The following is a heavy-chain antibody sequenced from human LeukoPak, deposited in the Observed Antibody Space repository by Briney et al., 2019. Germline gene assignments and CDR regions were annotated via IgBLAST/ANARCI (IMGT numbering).Heavy chain of an antibody. CDR3: ARDRGTPDSFNS. D-gene: IGHD3-10*01. Sequence: PGGSLRLSCAASGYTFSPYWMHWVRQAPGKGLVWVSHISGDGSTIVYADSVKGRFTISRDNAKNTLFLQMDRLRAEDTAVYYCARDRGTPDSFNSWGQGTVVTVSS. CDR1: GYTFSPYW. V-gene: IGHV3-74*01. J-gene: IGHJ3*02. CDR2: ISGDGSTI.